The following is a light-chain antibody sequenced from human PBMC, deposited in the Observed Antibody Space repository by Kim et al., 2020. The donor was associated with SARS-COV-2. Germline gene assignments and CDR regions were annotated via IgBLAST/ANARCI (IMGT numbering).Light chain of an antibody. V-gene: IGLV4-69*02. CDR3: QTWGTGIRV. Sequence: QLVLTQSPSASASLGASVKLTCTLSSGHGSYAIAWHQQQPEKGPRYLMKVNSDGSHSTGDGIPDRFSGSSSGAERYLTISSLQSEDEADYYCQTWGTGIRVFGGGTQLTVL. CDR2: VNSDGSH. J-gene: IGLJ2*01. CDR1: SGHGSYA.